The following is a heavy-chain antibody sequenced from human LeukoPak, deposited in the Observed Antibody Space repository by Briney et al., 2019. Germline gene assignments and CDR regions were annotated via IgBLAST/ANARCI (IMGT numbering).Heavy chain of an antibody. CDR1: GYRFTSYW. D-gene: IGHD5-24*01. CDR3: AKRALAATIFAGWDV. V-gene: IGHV5-10-1*01. CDR2: FDPRDSYT. Sequence: GESLEISCKGSGYRFTSYWIRRVRPMPGKGLEWMGRFDPRDSYTNYSPSFQGHVTISAEKSNSTAYLQWDSLKTSDTAMEYCAKRALAATIFAGWDVWGKGTAVTVSS. J-gene: IGHJ6*04.